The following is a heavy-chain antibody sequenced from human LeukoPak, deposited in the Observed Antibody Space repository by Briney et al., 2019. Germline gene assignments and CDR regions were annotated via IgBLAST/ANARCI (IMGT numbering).Heavy chain of an antibody. Sequence: SETLSLTCTVSGGSISSYYWSWIRQPPGKGLEWIGYIYYSGSTNYNPSLKSRVTISVDTSKNQLSLKLSSVTAADTAVYYCARYEDWFDPWGQGTLVTVSS. J-gene: IGHJ5*02. CDR1: GGSISSYY. CDR3: ARYEDWFDP. CDR2: IYYSGST. D-gene: IGHD3-16*01. V-gene: IGHV4-59*01.